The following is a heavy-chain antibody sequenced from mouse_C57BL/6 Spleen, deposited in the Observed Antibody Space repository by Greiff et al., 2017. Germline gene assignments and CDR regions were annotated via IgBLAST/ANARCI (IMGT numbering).Heavy chain of an antibody. CDR1: GFTFSDYG. V-gene: IGHV5-15*01. J-gene: IGHJ4*01. CDR2: ISTLAYSI. Sequence: EVQGVESGGGLVQPGGSLKLSCAASGFTFSDYGMAWVRQAPRQGPEWVAFISTLAYSIYYADTVTGRFTISRENAKNTLYLEMSSLRSEDTAMYYCAMVLRYLYAMDYWGQGTSVTVSS. CDR3: AMVLRYLYAMDY. D-gene: IGHD1-1*01.